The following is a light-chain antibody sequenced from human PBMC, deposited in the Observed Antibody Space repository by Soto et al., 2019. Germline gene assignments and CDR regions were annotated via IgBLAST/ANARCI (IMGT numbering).Light chain of an antibody. CDR1: SSDVGGYNY. CDR2: EVS. Sequence: QSALTQPPSASGSPGQSVTISCTGTSSDVGGYNYVSWYQQHPGKAPKLMIYEVSKRPSGVPDRFSGPKSGNTASLTVSGLQAEDEADYYCSSYAGSNNFEVFGTGTK. CDR3: SSYAGSNNFEV. V-gene: IGLV2-8*01. J-gene: IGLJ1*01.